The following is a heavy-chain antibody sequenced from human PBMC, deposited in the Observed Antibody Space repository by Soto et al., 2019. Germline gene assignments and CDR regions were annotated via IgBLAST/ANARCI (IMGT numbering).Heavy chain of an antibody. Sequence: QVQLVQSGAEVKKPESSVKVSCKAPGGTFSTYAISWVRQAPGQGLEWMGGIIPMFGTANYAQRFQDRVTITADESTNTGYRELSRLRSEDTAVYFCASGIQLWLRRINNGYSGWGQGTLVTVSS. V-gene: IGHV1-69*12. J-gene: IGHJ4*02. CDR2: IIPMFGTA. D-gene: IGHD5-18*01. CDR1: GGTFSTYA. CDR3: ASGIQLWLRRINNGYSG.